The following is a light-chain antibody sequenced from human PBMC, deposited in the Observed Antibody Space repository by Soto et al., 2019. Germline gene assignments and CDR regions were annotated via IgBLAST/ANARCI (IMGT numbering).Light chain of an antibody. CDR1: SSDIGTYNF. CDR3: CSYAGTYTVV. V-gene: IGLV2-11*01. Sequence: QSVLTQPRSVSGSPGQSVTFSCIGTSSDIGTYNFVSWYQQYPGKAPKLMIYDVTKRPSGVPDRFSGSKSGNTASLTISGLQAEDEADYYCCSYAGTYTVVFGGGTQLTVL. CDR2: DVT. J-gene: IGLJ3*02.